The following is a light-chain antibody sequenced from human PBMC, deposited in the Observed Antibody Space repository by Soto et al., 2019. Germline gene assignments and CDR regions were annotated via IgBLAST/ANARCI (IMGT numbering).Light chain of an antibody. CDR3: PQSYSTLHT. Sequence: DIQMTQSPSSLSASVGDRVTITCRASQSISSYLNWYQQKPGKAPKLLIYAASSLQSAVPSRFSRSRSGTDFTRTISSLQPEDFATYYCPQSYSTLHTFGGGPKVEIK. J-gene: IGKJ4*01. CDR1: QSISSY. CDR2: AAS. V-gene: IGKV1-39*01.